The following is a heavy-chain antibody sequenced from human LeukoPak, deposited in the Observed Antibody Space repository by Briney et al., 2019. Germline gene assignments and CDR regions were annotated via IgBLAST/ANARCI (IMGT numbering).Heavy chain of an antibody. V-gene: IGHV3-53*01. D-gene: IGHD5-24*01. J-gene: IGHJ6*03. CDR1: GFTVSSNY. CDR3: ARGLHRGYYYYMDV. Sequence: GGSLRLSCTVSGFTVSSNYMSWVRQAPGKGLEWVSVIYSGGSTYYADSVKGRFTISRDNSKNTLYLQMNSLRAEDTAVYYCARGLHRGYYYYMDVWGKGTTVTISS. CDR2: IYSGGST.